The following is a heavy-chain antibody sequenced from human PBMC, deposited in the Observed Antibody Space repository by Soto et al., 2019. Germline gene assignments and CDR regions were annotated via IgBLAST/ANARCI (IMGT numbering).Heavy chain of an antibody. D-gene: IGHD6-13*01. CDR3: ARYSTIYPGDGRGMDV. V-gene: IGHV2-5*02. J-gene: IGHJ6*02. CDR2: IYWDDDK. CDR1: GFSLNTSGVG. Sequence: QITLKESGPTLVKPTQTLTLTCSFSGFSLNTSGVGVGWIRQPPGKALEWLALIYWDDDKRHSPSLKSRLTISKDTSKNQVVLTVTNMAPVDTATYYCARYSTIYPGDGRGMDVWGQGTTVTVSS.